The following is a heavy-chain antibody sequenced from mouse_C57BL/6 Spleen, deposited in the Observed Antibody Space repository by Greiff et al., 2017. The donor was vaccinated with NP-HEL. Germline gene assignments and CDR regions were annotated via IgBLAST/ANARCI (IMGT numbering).Heavy chain of an antibody. V-gene: IGHV5-17*01. Sequence: EVKVVESGGGLVKPGGSLKLSCAASGFTFSDYGMHWVRQAPEKGLEWVAYISSGSSTIYYADTVKGRFTNSRDNAKNTLFLQMTSLRSEDTAMYYCARNGVYYGSSYWYFDVWGTGTTVTVSS. CDR3: ARNGVYYGSSYWYFDV. CDR1: GFTFSDYG. CDR2: ISSGSSTI. D-gene: IGHD1-1*01. J-gene: IGHJ1*03.